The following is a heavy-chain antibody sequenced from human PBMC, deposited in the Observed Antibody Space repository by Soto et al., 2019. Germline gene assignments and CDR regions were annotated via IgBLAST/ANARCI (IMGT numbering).Heavy chain of an antibody. CDR2: ISAYNGDT. J-gene: IGHJ3*01. V-gene: IGHV1-18*04. CDR1: GYTFKNYG. D-gene: IGHD3-10*01. CDR3: DRDGRQFAPKSDNFDL. Sequence: ASVKCSLKASGYTFKNYGINWVRQAPGQGLEWMGWISAYNGDTKYAQKFQVRVTLAKDTPTTTEDMELGRLKSVDTAVYYCDRDGRQFAPKSDNFDLW.